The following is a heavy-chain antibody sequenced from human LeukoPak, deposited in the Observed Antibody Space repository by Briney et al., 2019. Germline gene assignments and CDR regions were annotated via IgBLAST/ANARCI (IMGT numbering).Heavy chain of an antibody. CDR3: AREVRITMIGGAFDI. J-gene: IGHJ3*02. CDR1: GGSISSSSYY. D-gene: IGHD3-10*02. Sequence: SETLSLTCTVSGGSISSSSYYWGWLRQPPGKGLEWIGSIYYSGSTYYNPSLKSRVTISVDTSKNQFSLKLSSVTAADTAVYYCAREVRITMIGGAFDIWGQGTMVTVSS. CDR2: IYYSGST. V-gene: IGHV4-39*07.